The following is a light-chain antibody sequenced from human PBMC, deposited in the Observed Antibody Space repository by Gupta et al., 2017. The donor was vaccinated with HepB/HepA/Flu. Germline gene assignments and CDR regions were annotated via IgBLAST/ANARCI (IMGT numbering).Light chain of an antibody. J-gene: IGKJ1*01. CDR3: LQSDSTPGE. CDR1: QSISSY. CDR2: AAS. V-gene: IGKV1-39*01. Sequence: DIQMTQSPSSLSASVGDRVTITCRASQSISSYLNWYQQKPGKAPKLLIYAASSLQSGVPSRFTGSGSGTDFTLTISRLQPEDFATYYCLQSDSTPGEFGQGTKVEIK.